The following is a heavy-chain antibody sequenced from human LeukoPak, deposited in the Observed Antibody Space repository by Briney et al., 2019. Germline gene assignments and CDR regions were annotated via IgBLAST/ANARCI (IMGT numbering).Heavy chain of an antibody. CDR2: IGSDGVDT. D-gene: IGHD6-19*01. CDR1: GFTFSTYA. CDR3: AKDSSLHQWLIQVSGMDV. J-gene: IGHJ6*02. V-gene: IGHV3-23*01. Sequence: PGGSLRLSCTAAGFTFSTYAMGWARQAPGKGLEWVPGIGSDGVDTYYPDSMKGRFTISRDNSKNTLYLQMNSLRAEDTAVYYCAKDSSLHQWLIQVSGMDVWGQGTTVTVSS.